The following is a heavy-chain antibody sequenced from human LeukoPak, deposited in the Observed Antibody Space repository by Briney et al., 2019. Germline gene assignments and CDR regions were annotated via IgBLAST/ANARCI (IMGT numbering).Heavy chain of an antibody. CDR3: AKLVIDSGKPEDF. CDR2: ISAYNGNT. CDR1: GYTFSSYG. D-gene: IGHD1-26*01. Sequence: ASVKVSCKASGYTFSSYGISWVRQAPGQGLEWMGWISAYNGNTNYAQKLQGRVTMTTETSTSTAYLELTSLRCDDTAVYYCAKLVIDSGKPEDFWGQGTLVTVSS. V-gene: IGHV1-18*01. J-gene: IGHJ4*02.